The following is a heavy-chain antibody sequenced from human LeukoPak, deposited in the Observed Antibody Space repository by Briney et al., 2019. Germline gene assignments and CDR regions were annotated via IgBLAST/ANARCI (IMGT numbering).Heavy chain of an antibody. CDR1: GGFISSSTYY. D-gene: IGHD3-3*02. J-gene: IGHJ5*02. V-gene: IGHV4-39*01. CDR3: TRHPSALKWFDT. CDR2: INHGCST. Sequence: SETLSLTCTVSGGFISSSTYYWDWLTPAPGKGLEWFVNINHGCSTYYHASIKHRTTTSVDTSNNQFSQQLTSLTDSNTAFYYCTRHPSALKWFDTWGRGTLVTVSS.